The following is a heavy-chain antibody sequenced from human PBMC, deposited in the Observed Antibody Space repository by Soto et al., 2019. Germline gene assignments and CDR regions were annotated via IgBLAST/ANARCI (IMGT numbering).Heavy chain of an antibody. CDR2: ISAYNGNT. D-gene: IGHD6-13*01. V-gene: IGHV1-18*01. CDR1: CYTFTIDD. CDR3: ARVRTSSWSNWFDP. Sequence: AXVNVPYKASCYTFTIDDISFGRQAHGQGLEWMGWISAYNGNTNYAQKLQGRVTMTTDTSTSTAYMELRSLRSDDTAVYYCARVRTSSWSNWFDPWGQGTLVTVSS. J-gene: IGHJ5*02.